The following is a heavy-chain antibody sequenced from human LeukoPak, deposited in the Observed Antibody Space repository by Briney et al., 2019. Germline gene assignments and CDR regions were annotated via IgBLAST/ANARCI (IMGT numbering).Heavy chain of an antibody. CDR3: ASARFYYDS. J-gene: IGHJ4*02. Sequence: GGSLRLSCAASGFTFDDYAMHWVRQAPGKGLEWVSGISWNSGSIGYADSVKGRFTISRDNAKNTLYLQMNSLGAEDTAVYYCASARFYYDSWGQGTLVTVSS. CDR1: GFTFDDYA. V-gene: IGHV3-9*01. CDR2: ISWNSGSI.